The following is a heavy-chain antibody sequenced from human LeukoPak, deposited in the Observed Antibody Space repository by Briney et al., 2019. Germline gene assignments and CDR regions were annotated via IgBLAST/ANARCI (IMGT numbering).Heavy chain of an antibody. V-gene: IGHV5-51*01. J-gene: IGHJ4*02. CDR1: GYNFLNYW. D-gene: IGHD3-9*01. Sequence: ESLKISCKGSGYNFLNYWIGWVRQMPGKGLEWMGIIYPGDSDTRYSPSFQGQVTISADKSISTAYLQWSSLKASDTAMYYCATPATRYSLTGYWGQGTLVTVSS. CDR2: IYPGDSDT. CDR3: ATPATRYSLTGY.